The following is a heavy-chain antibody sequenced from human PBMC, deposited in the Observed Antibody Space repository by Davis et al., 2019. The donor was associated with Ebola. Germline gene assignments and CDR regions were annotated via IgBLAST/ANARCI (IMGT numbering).Heavy chain of an antibody. J-gene: IGHJ6*04. D-gene: IGHD3-22*01. CDR2: IKQDGSEK. Sequence: GGSLRLSCAASGFTFSSYWMSWVRQAPGKGLEWVANIKQDGSEKYYVDSVKGRFTISRDNAKNSLYLQMNSLRAEDTAVYYCARGGTYYYDSSGYYYVSYYYGMDVWGKGTTVTVSS. CDR1: GFTFSSYW. V-gene: IGHV3-7*01. CDR3: ARGGTYYYDSSGYYYVSYYYGMDV.